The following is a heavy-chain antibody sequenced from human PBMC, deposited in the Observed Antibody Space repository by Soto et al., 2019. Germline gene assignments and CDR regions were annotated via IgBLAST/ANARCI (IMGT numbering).Heavy chain of an antibody. D-gene: IGHD3-22*01. V-gene: IGHV3-23*01. CDR3: AKATYYYDSSGSTPSRDY. Sequence: LRLSCAASGFTFSSYAMSWVRQAPGKGLEWVSAISGSGGSTYYADSVKGRFTISRDNSKNTLYLQMNSLRAEDTAVYYCAKATYYYDSSGSTPSRDYWGQGTLVTVSS. J-gene: IGHJ4*02. CDR1: GFTFSSYA. CDR2: ISGSGGST.